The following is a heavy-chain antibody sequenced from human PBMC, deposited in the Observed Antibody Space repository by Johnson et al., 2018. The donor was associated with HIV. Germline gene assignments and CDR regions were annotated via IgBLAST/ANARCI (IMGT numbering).Heavy chain of an antibody. V-gene: IGHV3-11*04. CDR3: ARDKVWQWLSSRDADAFDI. D-gene: IGHD6-19*01. J-gene: IGHJ3*02. CDR1: GFTFSDYY. Sequence: QVQVVESGGGVVQPGRSLRLSCVASGFTFSDYYVSWVRQAPEKGLEWVSYISSRGSTIYYADSVKGRFTISRDNDKNSLYLHMNSLRAEDTALYYCARDKVWQWLSSRDADAFDIWGQGTMVSVSS. CDR2: ISSRGSTI.